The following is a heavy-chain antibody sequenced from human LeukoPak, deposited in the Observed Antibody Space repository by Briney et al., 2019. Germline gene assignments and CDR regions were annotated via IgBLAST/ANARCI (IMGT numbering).Heavy chain of an antibody. J-gene: IGHJ3*02. CDR3: ARDGGDYPRAFDI. CDR1: GGTFSSYA. Sequence: ASVKVSCKASGGTFSSYAISWVRQAPGQGLEWMRGIIPIFGTANYAQKFQGRVTITADESTSTAYMELSSLRSEDTAVYYCARDGGDYPRAFDIWGQGTMVTVSS. V-gene: IGHV1-69*01. CDR2: IIPIFGTA. D-gene: IGHD4-17*01.